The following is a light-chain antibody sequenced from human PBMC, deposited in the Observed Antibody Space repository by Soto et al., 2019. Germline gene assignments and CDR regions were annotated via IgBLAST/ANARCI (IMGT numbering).Light chain of an antibody. CDR2: LGS. CDR1: QSLLHNNGYNY. V-gene: IGKV2-28*01. J-gene: IGKJ1*01. Sequence: DIVMTQSPLSLPVTPGEPASISCRSSQSLLHNNGYNYLDWYLQKPGQSPQLLIYLGSNRASGVPDRFSGSGSGTDFTLKISRVEAEDVGVYYCMQALQTPPTCGQGTKVEIK. CDR3: MQALQTPPT.